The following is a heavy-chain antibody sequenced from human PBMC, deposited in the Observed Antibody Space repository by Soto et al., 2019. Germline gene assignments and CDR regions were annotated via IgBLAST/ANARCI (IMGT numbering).Heavy chain of an antibody. CDR2: INPYNGDT. Sequence: QVQLVQSGAEVKKPGASVKVSCKASGYTFSNYAITWVRQAPGQGLEWMGWINPYNGDTHFAQKIQDRVTMTTDTSTSTAYMELRSVRSDDTAVYYCARVRGYDFWSGTNYFDRWGQGTLVTVSS. D-gene: IGHD3-3*01. CDR1: GYTFSNYA. J-gene: IGHJ5*02. V-gene: IGHV1-18*01. CDR3: ARVRGYDFWSGTNYFDR.